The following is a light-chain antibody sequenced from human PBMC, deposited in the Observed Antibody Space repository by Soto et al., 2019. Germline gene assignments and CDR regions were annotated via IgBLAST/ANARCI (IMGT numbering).Light chain of an antibody. CDR1: QSISDT. CDR2: GAS. Sequence: EIVLTQPPATLSLSPGGRATLSCRASQSISDTLAWYQQKPGQAPRLLIYGASRRATGFPARFSGSGSGTDFTLTISSLQSEDFAVYYCQQYDNWPWTFGQGTTGDIK. J-gene: IGKJ1*01. CDR3: QQYDNWPWT. V-gene: IGKV3-15*01.